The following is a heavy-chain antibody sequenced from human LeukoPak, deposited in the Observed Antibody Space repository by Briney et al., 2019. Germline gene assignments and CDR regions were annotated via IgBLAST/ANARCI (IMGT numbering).Heavy chain of an antibody. D-gene: IGHD5-18*01. J-gene: IGHJ3*02. CDR3: ARDVEYSYGPLGGAFDI. V-gene: IGHV4-30-4*01. CDR1: GGSISGGDYY. CDR2: IYYSGST. Sequence: SETLSLTCTVSGGSISGGDYYWSWIRQPPGKGLEWIGYIYYSGSTYYNPSLKSRVTISVDTSKNQFSLKLSSVTAADTAVYYCARDVEYSYGPLGGAFDIWGQGTMVTVSS.